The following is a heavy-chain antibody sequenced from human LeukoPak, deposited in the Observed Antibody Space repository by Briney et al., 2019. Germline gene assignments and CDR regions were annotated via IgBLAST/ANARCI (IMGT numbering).Heavy chain of an antibody. CDR3: ARVQGLYYYYYMDV. CDR1: GYTFTGYY. CDR2: INPNSGGT. Sequence: ASVKVSCKASGYTFTGYYMHWVRQAPGQGLEWMGWINPNSGGTNYAQKFQGRVTMTRDTSISTAYMELSRLRSEDTAVYYCARVQGLYYYYYMDVWGKGTTVTVSS. J-gene: IGHJ6*03. V-gene: IGHV1-2*02.